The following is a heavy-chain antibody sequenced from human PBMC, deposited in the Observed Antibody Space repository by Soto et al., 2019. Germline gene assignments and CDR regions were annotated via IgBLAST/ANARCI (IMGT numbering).Heavy chain of an antibody. CDR2: IRSKANSYAT. D-gene: IGHD3-22*01. V-gene: IGHV3-73*01. Sequence: GGSLRLSCEASGFTFSGSAMHWVRQASGKGLEWVGRIRSKANSYATTYAASVKGRFTISRDDSKNTAYLQMNSLKTEDTAVYYCTRPYAFDSYDNSGYYPGWGQGTLVTVSS. J-gene: IGHJ4*02. CDR1: GFTFSGSA. CDR3: TRPYAFDSYDNSGYYPG.